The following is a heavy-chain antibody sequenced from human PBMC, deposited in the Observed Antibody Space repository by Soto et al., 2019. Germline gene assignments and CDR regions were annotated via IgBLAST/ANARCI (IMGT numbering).Heavy chain of an antibody. CDR2: IYYSGST. V-gene: IGHV4-30-4*01. D-gene: IGHD2-15*01. J-gene: IGHJ6*02. CDR1: GGSISSGDYY. Sequence: PSETLSLTCTVSGGSISSGDYYWSWIRQPPGKGLEWIGYIYYSGSTYYNPSLKSRVTISVDTSKNQFSLKLSSVTAADTAVYYFARGKIVVVVAATPVYYGMDVWGQGTTVTVSS. CDR3: ARGKIVVVVAATPVYYGMDV.